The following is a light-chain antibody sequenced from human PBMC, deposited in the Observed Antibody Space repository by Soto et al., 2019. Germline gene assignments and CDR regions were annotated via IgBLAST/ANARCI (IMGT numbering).Light chain of an antibody. Sequence: DIQLTQSPSFLSASVGDRVTITCRASQGITNDLAWYQQKPGKAPKLLIYAASSLQRGVPSTFSGSGFGTEFTLTISSLQPEDFATYFCQQFNSDRFTFGPGTTVDFK. CDR2: AAS. J-gene: IGKJ3*01. V-gene: IGKV1-9*01. CDR1: QGITND. CDR3: QQFNSDRFT.